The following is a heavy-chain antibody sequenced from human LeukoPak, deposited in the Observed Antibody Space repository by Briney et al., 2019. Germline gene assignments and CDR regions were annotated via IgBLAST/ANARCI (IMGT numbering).Heavy chain of an antibody. J-gene: IGHJ4*02. CDR3: ARFAGSGSYYIDY. CDR1: GFTFSDYY. V-gene: IGHV3-11*01. D-gene: IGHD3-10*01. Sequence: PGGSLRLSCAASGFTFSDYYMSWIRQAPGKGLEWVSYIGGSGTTIFYAHSVKGRFTISMDNAKNSLYLQMNSQRAEDTAVYYCARFAGSGSYYIDYWGQGTLITVSS. CDR2: IGGSGTTI.